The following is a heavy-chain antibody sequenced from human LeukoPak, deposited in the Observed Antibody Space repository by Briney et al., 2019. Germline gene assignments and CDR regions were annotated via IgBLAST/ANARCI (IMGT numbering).Heavy chain of an antibody. CDR1: GGSISSSSYY. CDR2: IYYSGST. V-gene: IGHV4-39*07. J-gene: IGHJ5*02. CDR3: ARAIVVVPAAIHWVDP. D-gene: IGHD2-2*02. Sequence: SETLSLTCTVSGGSISSSSYYWGWIRQPPGKGLEWIGSIYYSGSTYYNPSLKSRVTISVDTSKNQFSLKLSSVTAADTAVYYCARAIVVVPAAIHWVDPWGQGTLVTVSS.